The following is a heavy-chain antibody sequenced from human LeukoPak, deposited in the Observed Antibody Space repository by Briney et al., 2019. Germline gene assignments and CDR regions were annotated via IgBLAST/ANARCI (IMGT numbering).Heavy chain of an antibody. J-gene: IGHJ6*03. CDR1: GDSISSSNSY. Sequence: PSETLSLTCTVSGDSISSSNSYWGWIRQPPGKGLEWIGSIYYSGSTYYNPSLKSRVTISVDTSKNQFSLKLSSVTAADTAVYYCARRVGYSYTLYYYYYMDVWGKGTTVTISS. CDR3: ARRVGYSYTLYYYYYMDV. CDR2: IYYSGST. V-gene: IGHV4-39*01. D-gene: IGHD3-22*01.